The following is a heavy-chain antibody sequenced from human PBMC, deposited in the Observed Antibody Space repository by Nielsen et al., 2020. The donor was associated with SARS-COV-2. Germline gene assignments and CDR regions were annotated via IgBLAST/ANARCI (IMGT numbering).Heavy chain of an antibody. CDR2: INSDGSST. CDR1: GFTFSSYW. J-gene: IGHJ4*02. V-gene: IGHV3-74*01. D-gene: IGHD2-2*01. CDR3: ARGETVVVPASETLFDY. Sequence: GESLKISCAASGFTFSSYWMHWVRQAPGKGLVWVSRINSDGSSTSYADSVKGRFTISRDNAKNTLYLQMNSLRAEDTAVYYCARGETVVVPASETLFDYWGQGTLVTVSS.